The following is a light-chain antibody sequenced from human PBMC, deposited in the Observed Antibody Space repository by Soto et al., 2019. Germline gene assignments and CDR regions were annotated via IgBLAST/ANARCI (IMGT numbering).Light chain of an antibody. J-gene: IGKJ4*01. CDR2: GAS. CDR1: QSVSSN. Sequence: EIVLTQSPATLSVSPGERATLSCRASQSVSSNLAWYQQKPGQAPRLLIYGASTRATGVPDRFSGSGSGTEFTLTISSLQSEDFALYYCQNYNNWPPLTFGGGTKVDIK. V-gene: IGKV3-15*01. CDR3: QNYNNWPPLT.